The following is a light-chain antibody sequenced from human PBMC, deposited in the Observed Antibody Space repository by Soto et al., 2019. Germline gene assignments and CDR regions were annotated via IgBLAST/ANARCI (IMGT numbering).Light chain of an antibody. J-gene: IGKJ5*01. Sequence: DIQMTQSPSTLSASVVDRVTITCRASQSISSWLAWYQQKPGKAPKLLIYAAPTLESGVPSRFSATVSGTEFSLTITSLQPEDFATYYCQQLFDSPITFGQGTRLEI. CDR1: QSISSW. CDR2: AAP. V-gene: IGKV1-5*01. CDR3: QQLFDSPIT.